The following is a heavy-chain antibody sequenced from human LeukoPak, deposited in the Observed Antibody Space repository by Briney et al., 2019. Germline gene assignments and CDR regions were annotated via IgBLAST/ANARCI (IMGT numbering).Heavy chain of an antibody. V-gene: IGHV1-18*04. J-gene: IGHJ4*02. Sequence: ASVKVSCKASGYTFTSYGISWVRQARGQGLEWMGWISAYNGNTNYAQKLQGRVTMTTDTSTSTAYMELRSLRSDDTAVYYCARDKGSSWLRYFDYWGQGTLVTVSS. CDR2: ISAYNGNT. CDR3: ARDKGSSWLRYFDY. D-gene: IGHD6-13*01. CDR1: GYTFTSYG.